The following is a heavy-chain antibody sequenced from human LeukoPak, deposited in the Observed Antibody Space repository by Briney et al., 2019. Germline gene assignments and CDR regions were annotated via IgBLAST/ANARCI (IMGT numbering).Heavy chain of an antibody. V-gene: IGHV3-53*01. CDR1: EFNVSNNY. J-gene: IGHJ4*02. CDR3: AKMVREFYTISYYFGY. Sequence: GGSLRLSCVASEFNVSNNYMSWVRQAPGKGLEWVSVMYGSGATYYAASMNGRFTISRDNSKNTLYLQMNSLRAEDTAVYYCAKMVREFYTISYYFGYWGQGTLVTVSS. D-gene: IGHD2-8*01. CDR2: MYGSGAT.